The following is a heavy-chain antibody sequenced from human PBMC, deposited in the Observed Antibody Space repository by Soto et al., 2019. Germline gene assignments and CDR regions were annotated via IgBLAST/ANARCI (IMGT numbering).Heavy chain of an antibody. V-gene: IGHV3-74*01. CDR1: GFTFNTHW. CDR2: IYFDGITT. D-gene: IGHD1-26*01. J-gene: IGHJ4*02. CDR3: ARGGAMGVDY. Sequence: LRLSCTASGFTFNTHWMHWVRQAPGKGLVWVSRIYFDGITTNYADSVKGRLTVSRDNAKNTVYLHVNTLRDEVTAVYYCARGGAMGVDYWGQGTLVTVS.